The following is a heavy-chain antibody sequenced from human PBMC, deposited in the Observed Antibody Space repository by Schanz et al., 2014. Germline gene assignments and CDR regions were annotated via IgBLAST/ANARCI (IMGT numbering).Heavy chain of an antibody. V-gene: IGHV3-33*08. CDR1: GITLSGYG. Sequence: QVQLVESGGGVVQPGRSLRLSCAASGITLSGYGLHWVRQAPGKGLEWVAVIWYNGSNKYYADSVRGRFTISRDNSNNTVYLQMNTLRAEDTAVYYCAREDCSATSCYFRYWGQGTLVTVSS. D-gene: IGHD2-21*01. J-gene: IGHJ4*02. CDR3: AREDCSATSCYFRY. CDR2: IWYNGSNK.